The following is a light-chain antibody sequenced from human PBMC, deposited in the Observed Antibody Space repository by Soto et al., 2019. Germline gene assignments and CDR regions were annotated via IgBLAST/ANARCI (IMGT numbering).Light chain of an antibody. J-gene: IGLJ1*01. Sequence: SYELTQPPSVSVAPGQTARMTCGGTNIGSKNVHWYQQKPGQAPVLVVHDDSDRPSGIPERFSGSNSGNTATLTVSRVEAGDEADYYCQVWDSSSDHPYVFGTGTKLTVL. CDR2: DDS. CDR1: NIGSKN. CDR3: QVWDSSSDHPYV. V-gene: IGLV3-21*02.